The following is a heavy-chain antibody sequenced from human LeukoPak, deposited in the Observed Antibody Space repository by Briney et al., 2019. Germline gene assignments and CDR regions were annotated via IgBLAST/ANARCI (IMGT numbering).Heavy chain of an antibody. Sequence: PSETLSLTCTVSGGSTSSYYWSWIRQPPGKGLEWIGYVYYSGSTNYNPSLKSRVTISVDTSKNQFSLKLSSVTAADTAVYYCALGSSSSGFDYWGQGTLVTVSS. CDR3: ALGSSSSGFDY. J-gene: IGHJ4*02. CDR1: GGSTSSYY. D-gene: IGHD6-6*01. V-gene: IGHV4-59*01. CDR2: VYYSGST.